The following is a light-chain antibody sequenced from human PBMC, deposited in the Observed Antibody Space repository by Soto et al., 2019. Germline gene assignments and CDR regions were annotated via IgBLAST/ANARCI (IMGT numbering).Light chain of an antibody. CDR1: QSFSSSY. V-gene: IGKV3-20*01. CDR2: GAS. J-gene: IGKJ3*01. CDR3: QQNCSTPFT. Sequence: EIVLTQSPGTLSLSPGERATLSCRASQSFSSSYLAWYQQKPGQAPRLLIYGASSRATGIPDRFSGSGSGTDFTLTSSRLEPEEFAVYYCQQNCSTPFTFGPGTKVDIK.